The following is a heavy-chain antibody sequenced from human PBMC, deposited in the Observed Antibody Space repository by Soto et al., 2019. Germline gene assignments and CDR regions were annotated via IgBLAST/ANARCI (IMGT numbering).Heavy chain of an antibody. V-gene: IGHV1-2*02. Sequence: ASVKVSCKASGYTFTGYYMHWVRQAPGQGLEWMGWINPNSGGTNYAQKFQGRVTMTRDTSISTAYVELSRLRSDDTAVYYCARDGSGYSGYDWDYYGMDVWGQGTTVTVSS. D-gene: IGHD5-12*01. CDR1: GYTFTGYY. J-gene: IGHJ6*02. CDR3: ARDGSGYSGYDWDYYGMDV. CDR2: INPNSGGT.